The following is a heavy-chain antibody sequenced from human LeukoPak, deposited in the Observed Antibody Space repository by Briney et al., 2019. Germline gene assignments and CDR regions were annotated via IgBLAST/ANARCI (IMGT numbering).Heavy chain of an antibody. CDR2: INPNSGGT. CDR1: GYTFTGYY. D-gene: IGHD5-24*01. CDR3: AREGTVEMAKDY. Sequence: ASVKVSCKASGYTFTGYYMHWVRQAPGQGLEWMGWINPNSGGTNYAQKFQGRVTMTRDTSISTAYMELRSLRSDDTAVYYCAREGTVEMAKDYWGQGTLVTVSS. V-gene: IGHV1-2*02. J-gene: IGHJ4*02.